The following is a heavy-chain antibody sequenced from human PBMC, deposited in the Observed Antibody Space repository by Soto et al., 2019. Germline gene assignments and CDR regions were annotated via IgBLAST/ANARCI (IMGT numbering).Heavy chain of an antibody. J-gene: IGHJ2*01. CDR2: IYYSGST. CDR1: GGSISSSSYY. CDR3: ARQLSEYSGYDLGYWYFDL. D-gene: IGHD5-12*01. V-gene: IGHV4-39*01. Sequence: QLQLQESGPGLVKPSETLSLTCTVSGGSISSSSYYWGWIRQPPGKGLEWIGSIYYSGSTYYNPSPKSRVTISVDTSKNQFSLKLSSVTAADTAVYYCARQLSEYSGYDLGYWYFDLWGRGTLVTVSS.